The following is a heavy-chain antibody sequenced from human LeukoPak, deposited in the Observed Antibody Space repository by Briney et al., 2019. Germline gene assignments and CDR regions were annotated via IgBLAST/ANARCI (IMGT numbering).Heavy chain of an antibody. D-gene: IGHD3-22*01. V-gene: IGHV4-34*01. J-gene: IGHJ3*02. Sequence: AETLSLACAVYGGSFSGHHWNWIRQPPGKGLECIGEINHNGRTNFNPSLKSRVTISADTSKRQPYLKLSSVTAPDTAVYFCARGRYDTSGSSSDGFDIWGQGPMVTVSS. CDR1: GGSFSGHH. CDR3: ARGRYDTSGSSSDGFDI. CDR2: INHNGRT.